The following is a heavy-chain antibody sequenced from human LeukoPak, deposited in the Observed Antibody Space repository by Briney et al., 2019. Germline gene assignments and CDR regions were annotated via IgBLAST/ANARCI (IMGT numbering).Heavy chain of an antibody. D-gene: IGHD3-10*01. CDR2: IYTSGST. J-gene: IGHJ6*02. CDR3: ARADGGYHGMDV. Sequence: SQTLSLTCTVSGGSISSGSYYWSWIRQPAGKGLEWIGRIYTSGSTNYNPSLKSRVTISVDTSKNQFSLKLSSVTAADTAVYYCARADGGYHGMDVWGQGTTVTVSS. CDR1: GGSISSGSYY. V-gene: IGHV4-61*02.